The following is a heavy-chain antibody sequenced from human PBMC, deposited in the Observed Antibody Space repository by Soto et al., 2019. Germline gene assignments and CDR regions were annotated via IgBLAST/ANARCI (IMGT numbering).Heavy chain of an antibody. V-gene: IGHV1-69*12. CDR2: IIPIFGTA. Sequence: QVQLVQSGAEVKKPGSSVKVSCKASGGSFSSYAVSWVRQAPGQGLEWMGGIIPIFGTADYAQKFQGRVTMTADESTSTVYMELSSLRFEDTAVYYCARQFDYRETYNWLDPWGQGTLVTVSS. CDR1: GGSFSSYA. J-gene: IGHJ5*02. D-gene: IGHD4-17*01. CDR3: ARQFDYRETYNWLDP.